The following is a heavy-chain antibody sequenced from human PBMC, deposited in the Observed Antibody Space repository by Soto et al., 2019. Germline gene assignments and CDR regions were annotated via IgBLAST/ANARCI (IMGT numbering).Heavy chain of an antibody. CDR1: GFTFSDYY. Sequence: QVQLVESGGGLVKPGGSLRLSCAASGFTFSDYYMSWIRQAPGKGLEWVSYISSSSSYTNYADSVKGRFTISRDNAKNSLYLQMNSLRAEDTAVYYCARDRGYDYSNAFDIWGQGTMVTVSS. V-gene: IGHV3-11*05. J-gene: IGHJ3*02. D-gene: IGHD5-12*01. CDR2: ISSSSSYT. CDR3: ARDRGYDYSNAFDI.